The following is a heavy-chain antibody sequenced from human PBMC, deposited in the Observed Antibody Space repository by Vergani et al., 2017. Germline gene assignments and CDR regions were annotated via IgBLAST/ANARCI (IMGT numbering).Heavy chain of an antibody. Sequence: VQLVESGGGLVKPGGSLRLSCAASGFTFSSYGMHWVRQAPGKGLEWVAVISYDGSNKYYADSVKGRFTISRDNSKNTLYLQMNSLRAEDTAVYYCAKIQTGLRIAAADLFDYWGQGTLVTVSS. V-gene: IGHV3-30*18. CDR3: AKIQTGLRIAAADLFDY. J-gene: IGHJ4*02. CDR1: GFTFSSYG. D-gene: IGHD6-13*01. CDR2: ISYDGSNK.